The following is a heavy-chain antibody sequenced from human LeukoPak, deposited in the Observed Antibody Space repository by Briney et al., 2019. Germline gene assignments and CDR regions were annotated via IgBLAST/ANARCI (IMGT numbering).Heavy chain of an antibody. CDR3: AKGSSDSCYSFLDY. J-gene: IGHJ4*02. CDR1: GFIFSNYG. Sequence: PGGSLRLSCAASGFIFSNYGMHWVRQAPGKGLEWVALIWYDGSSKYYADSVKGRFTISRDNSKNTLYLQMNSLRDEDTALYYCAKGSSDSCYSFLDYWGQGTLVTVSS. V-gene: IGHV3-33*03. CDR2: IWYDGSSK. D-gene: IGHD2-15*01.